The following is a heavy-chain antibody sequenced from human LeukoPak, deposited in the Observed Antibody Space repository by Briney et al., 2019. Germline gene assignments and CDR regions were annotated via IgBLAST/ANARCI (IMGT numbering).Heavy chain of an antibody. J-gene: IGHJ5*01. D-gene: IGHD3-9*01. CDR1: GFTFSDYY. CDR3: AREILESSLRYFDWFDF. V-gene: IGHV3-33*08. Sequence: GGSLRLSCAASGFTFSDYYMSWIRQAPGKGLEWVAVIWYDGSNKYYADSVKGRFTISRDNSKNTLYLQMNSLRAEDTAVYYCAREILESSLRYFDWFDFWGQGTLVTVSS. CDR2: IWYDGSNK.